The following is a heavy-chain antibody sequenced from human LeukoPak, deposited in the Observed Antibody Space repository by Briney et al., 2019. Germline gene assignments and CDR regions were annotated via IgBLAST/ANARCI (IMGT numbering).Heavy chain of an antibody. V-gene: IGHV4-59*01. D-gene: IGHD3-22*01. J-gene: IGHJ4*02. CDR3: ARDYDSSGYYWS. CDR1: DGSISTYY. CDR2: IYYTGST. Sequence: PSETLSLTCSVSDGSISTYYWSWLRQPPGKGLEWVGYIYYTGSTNYNPSLKSRVTISIDTFKNQFSLNLSSVTAADTAVYYCARDYDSSGYYWSWGQGILVTVSS.